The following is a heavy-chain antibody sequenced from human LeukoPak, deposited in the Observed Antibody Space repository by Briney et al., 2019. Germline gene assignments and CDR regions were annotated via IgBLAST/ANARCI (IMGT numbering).Heavy chain of an antibody. CDR3: ARDGSYCSSTSCYGGAFDI. V-gene: IGHV1-3*01. CDR2: INAGNGNT. J-gene: IGHJ3*02. D-gene: IGHD2-2*01. CDR1: GYTFTSYA. Sequence: RVSVKVSCKASGYTFTSYAMHWVRQAPGQRLEWMGWINAGNGNTKYSQKFQGRVTITRDTSASTAYMELSSLRSEDTAVYYCARDGSYCSSTSCYGGAFDIWGQGTMVTVSS.